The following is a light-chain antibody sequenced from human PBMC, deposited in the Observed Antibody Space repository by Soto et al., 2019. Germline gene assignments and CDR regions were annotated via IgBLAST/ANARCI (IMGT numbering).Light chain of an antibody. J-gene: IGLJ2*01. V-gene: IGLV2-23*02. CDR3: RSYAGSGIVV. Sequence: QSALTQPASVSGSPGQSITISCTGTSSDIGTYNLVSWYQQHPGKAPQLMIYEVTKRPSGVSNRFSGSKSGNRASLTISGLQAEDEADYYCRSYAGSGIVVFGGGTKLTVL. CDR1: SSDIGTYNL. CDR2: EVT.